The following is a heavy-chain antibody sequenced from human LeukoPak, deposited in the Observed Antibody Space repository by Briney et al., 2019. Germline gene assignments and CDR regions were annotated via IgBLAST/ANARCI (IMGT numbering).Heavy chain of an antibody. CDR2: IYHSGST. J-gene: IGHJ4*02. V-gene: IGHV4-34*01. CDR1: GGSFSGYY. D-gene: IGHD3-22*01. Sequence: SETLSLTCAVYGGSFSGYYWSWIRQPPGKGLEWIGEIYHSGSTNYNPSLKSRVTISVDKSKNQFSLKLSSVTAADTAVYYCAKYYDSSGYYDYWGQGTLVTVSS. CDR3: AKYYDSSGYYDY.